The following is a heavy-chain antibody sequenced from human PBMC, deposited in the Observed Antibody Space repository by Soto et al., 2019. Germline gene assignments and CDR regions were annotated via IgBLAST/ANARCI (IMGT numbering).Heavy chain of an antibody. V-gene: IGHV3-23*01. J-gene: IGHJ6*02. CDR1: GFTFSNYA. CDR3: AKNRGGGGTKTIYYYCLDV. CDR2: ISGSGANT. D-gene: IGHD3-3*01. Sequence: EVQVLESGGGLVQPGGSLRLSCAASGFTFSNYALTWFRQAPGKGLEWVSGISGSGANTYYADSVKGRFTISRDNSKNTLYLQVNSLRAEDTAVYYCAKNRGGGGTKTIYYYCLDVWGQGTTVTVSS.